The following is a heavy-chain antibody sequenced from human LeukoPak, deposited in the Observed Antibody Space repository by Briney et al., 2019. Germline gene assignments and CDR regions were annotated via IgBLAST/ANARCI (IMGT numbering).Heavy chain of an antibody. CDR2: IRYDGSKK. D-gene: IGHD3-10*02. CDR3: AKVFDDLDY. CDR1: GFTFSSYG. Sequence: PGGSLRLSCAASGFTFSSYGMHWVRQAPGKGLEWVAFIRYDGSKKYYADSVKGRFTISRDNSTNTLYLQMNSLRAEDTAVYYCAKVFDDLDYWGQGTLVTVSS. V-gene: IGHV3-30*02. J-gene: IGHJ4*02.